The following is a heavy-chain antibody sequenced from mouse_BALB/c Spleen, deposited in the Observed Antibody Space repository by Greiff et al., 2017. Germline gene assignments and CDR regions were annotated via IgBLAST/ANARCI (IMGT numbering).Heavy chain of an antibody. CDR2: INPSTGYT. Sequence: VKLMESGAELAKPGASVKMSCKASGYTFTSYWMHWVKQRPGHGLEWIGYINPSTGYTEYNQKFKDKATLTADKSSSTAYMQLSSLTSEDSAVYYCARSGYAMDYWGQGTSVTVSS. J-gene: IGHJ4*01. CDR1: GYTFTSYW. V-gene: IGHV1-7*01. CDR3: ARSGYAMDY.